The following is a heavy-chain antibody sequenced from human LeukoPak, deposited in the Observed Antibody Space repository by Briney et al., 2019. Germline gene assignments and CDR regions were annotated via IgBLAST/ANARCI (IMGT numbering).Heavy chain of an antibody. J-gene: IGHJ4*02. V-gene: IGHV3-30-3*01. CDR3: ATAENYDFWSGYYY. CDR1: GFTFSSYA. D-gene: IGHD3-3*01. CDR2: ISYDGSNK. Sequence: GGSLRLSCAASGFTFSSYAMHWVGQAPGKGLEWVAVISYDGSNKYYADSVKGRFTISRDNSKNTLYLQMNSLRAEDTAVYYCATAENYDFWSGYYYWGQGTLVTVSS.